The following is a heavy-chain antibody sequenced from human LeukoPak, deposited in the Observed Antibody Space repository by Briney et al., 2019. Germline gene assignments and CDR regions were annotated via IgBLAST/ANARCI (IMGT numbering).Heavy chain of an antibody. D-gene: IGHD6-19*01. CDR1: GLTFSDYW. CDR3: ARDLSGWYDY. J-gene: IGHJ4*02. V-gene: IGHV3-7*01. CDR2: IKGDGTEK. Sequence: GGSLRLSCAASGLTFSDYWMSWARQAPGKGLEWVANIKGDGTEKFYVDSVKGRFTISRDNSKNTLYLQMGSLRAEDMAVYYCARDLSGWYDYWGQGTLVTVSS.